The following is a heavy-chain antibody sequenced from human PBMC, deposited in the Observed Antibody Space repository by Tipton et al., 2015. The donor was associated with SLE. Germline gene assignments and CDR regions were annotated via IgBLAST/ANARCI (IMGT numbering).Heavy chain of an antibody. Sequence: TLSLTCTVSGGSISSYYWSWIRQPPGKGLEWIGNVHTTGSTNYSPSLKSRVTISVGSSKSQFSLYLSSVTAADTAVYYCARGSPARSGYYYYYYMDVWGKGTTVTVSS. D-gene: IGHD2-2*01. CDR3: ARGSPARSGYYYYYYMDV. CDR2: VHTTGST. J-gene: IGHJ6*03. CDR1: GGSISSYY. V-gene: IGHV4-4*08.